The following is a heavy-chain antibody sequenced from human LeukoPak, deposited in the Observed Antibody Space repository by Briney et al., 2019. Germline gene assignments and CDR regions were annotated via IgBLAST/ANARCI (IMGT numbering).Heavy chain of an antibody. CDR3: ERDRRDGNNVAYHFDF. J-gene: IGHJ4*02. D-gene: IGHD5-24*01. V-gene: IGHV3-30-3*01. CDR2: MSYGGTSE. CDR1: GFTFSSYA. Sequence: GGSLRLSCAASGFTFSSYAMHGVRQAPGKGLEWVAVMSYGGTSEYYADSGRGRFTISRDHSQNMLYLHMTSLREEDTALYVCERDRRDGNNVAYHFDFWGQGTLVTVSS.